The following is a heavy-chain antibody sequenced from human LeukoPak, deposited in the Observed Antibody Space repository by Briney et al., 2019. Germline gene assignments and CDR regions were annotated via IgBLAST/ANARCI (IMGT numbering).Heavy chain of an antibody. Sequence: GGSLRLSCVASGFTLSSHNINWVRQAPGKGLEWVSHISSSGSITYYGDSVKGRITISRDNAKNSVSLYMNSLRAEDSAVYYCARPGIAAFDIWGQGTMVTVSS. V-gene: IGHV3-48*01. CDR2: ISSSGSIT. CDR1: GFTLSSHN. J-gene: IGHJ3*02. D-gene: IGHD2-21*01. CDR3: ARPGIAAFDI.